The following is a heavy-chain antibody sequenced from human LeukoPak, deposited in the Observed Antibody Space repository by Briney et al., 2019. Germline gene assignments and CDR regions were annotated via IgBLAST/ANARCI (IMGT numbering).Heavy chain of an antibody. V-gene: IGHV4-59*08. CDR1: GGSFKSYY. CDR3: ARRVFASGRQDY. Sequence: SETLSLTCTVSGGSFKSYYWSWIRQPPGKGLEWIGYIYYSGSTNYNPSLKSRVTTSVDTSKNQFSLKLTSVTAADTAVYYCARRVFASGRQDYWGQGTLVTVSS. J-gene: IGHJ4*02. CDR2: IYYSGST. D-gene: IGHD3-10*01.